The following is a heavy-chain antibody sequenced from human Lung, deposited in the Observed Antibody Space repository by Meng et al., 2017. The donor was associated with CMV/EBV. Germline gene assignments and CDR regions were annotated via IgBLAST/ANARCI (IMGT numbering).Heavy chain of an antibody. CDR2: IYYSGST. V-gene: IGHV4-59*01. Sequence: SETLSLTCTVSGGSISSYYWSWIRQPPGKGLEWIGYIYYSGSTNYNPSLKSRVTISVDTSKNQFSLKLSSVTAADTAVYYCARVDGTYYDFWSGSVGSLFDPWGQGTVVSVSS. J-gene: IGHJ5*02. CDR3: ARVDGTYYDFWSGSVGSLFDP. D-gene: IGHD3-3*01. CDR1: GGSISSYY.